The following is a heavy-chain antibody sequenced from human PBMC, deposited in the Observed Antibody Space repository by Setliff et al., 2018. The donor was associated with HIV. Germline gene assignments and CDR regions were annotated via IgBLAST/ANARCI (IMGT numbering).Heavy chain of an antibody. CDR3: ARGLSSGSYPFYYYYSGMDV. V-gene: IGHV1-46*02. CDR1: GYILNRYH. J-gene: IGHJ6*02. D-gene: IGHD1-26*01. Sequence: ASVKVSCKASGYILNRYHMYWVRQARGQGLEWMGVINVSGGSITYAQKFQGRVTITRDTSASTAHMELSSLRSEDTAVYYCARGLSSGSYPFYYYYSGMDVWGQGTTVTVS. CDR2: INVSGGSI.